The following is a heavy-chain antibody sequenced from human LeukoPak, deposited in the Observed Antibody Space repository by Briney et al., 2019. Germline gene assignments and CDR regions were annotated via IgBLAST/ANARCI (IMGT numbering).Heavy chain of an antibody. CDR2: INPLGGST. CDR3: ARVHDFWSGLFDY. V-gene: IGHV1-46*01. J-gene: IGHJ4*02. CDR1: GYPFTSCY. Sequence: ASVKVSCKASGYPFTSCYIHWVRQAPGQGLEWMGIINPLGGSTTYAHKFQDRVTMTRDTPTSTVYMELSSLRPEDTAVYYCARVHDFWSGLFDYWGQGTLVTVSS. D-gene: IGHD3-3*01.